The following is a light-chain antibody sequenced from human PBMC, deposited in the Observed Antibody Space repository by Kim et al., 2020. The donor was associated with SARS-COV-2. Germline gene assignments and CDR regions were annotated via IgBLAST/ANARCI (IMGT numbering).Light chain of an antibody. Sequence: QSALTQPPSVSGSPGQSVTISCTGTSSDVGGYNRVSWYQQPPGTAPKLMIYEVSNRPSGVPDRFSGSKSGNTASLTISRLQAEDEADYYCSSYTGSTTPVVFGGGTQLTVL. CDR2: EVS. V-gene: IGLV2-18*02. J-gene: IGLJ2*01. CDR1: SSDVGGYNR. CDR3: SSYTGSTTPVV.